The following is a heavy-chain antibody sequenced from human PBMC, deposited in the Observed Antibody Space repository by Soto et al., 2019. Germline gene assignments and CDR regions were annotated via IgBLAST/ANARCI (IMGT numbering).Heavy chain of an antibody. CDR3: ARVSGRREGYTWVDFYDYFAMDV. V-gene: IGHV1-18*04. CDR2: ISTYKDDT. Sequence: ASVKVSCKASGYTFINYGITWVRQAPGQGLEWMGWISTYKDDTNYALKLQGRVTMTADTTTSTAYMELRSLTSDDTAVYYCARVSGRREGYTWVDFYDYFAMDV. CDR1: GYTFINYG. D-gene: IGHD2-15*01. J-gene: IGHJ6*01.